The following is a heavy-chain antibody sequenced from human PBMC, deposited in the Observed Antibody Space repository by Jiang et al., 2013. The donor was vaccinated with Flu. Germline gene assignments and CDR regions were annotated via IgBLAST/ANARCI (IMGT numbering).Heavy chain of an antibody. D-gene: IGHD3-10*01. CDR3: ARDRGINGHENDY. CDR1: GFTFSSYA. CDR2: MSSSGADT. J-gene: IGHJ4*02. Sequence: GGLVQPGGSLRLSCAASGFTFSSYAMSWVRQAPGKGLEWVSSMSSSGADTYYADSVKGRFTISRDISKNTLYLQMNSLRAEDTAVYYCARDRGINGHENDYWGQGTPGHRLL. V-gene: IGHV3-23*01.